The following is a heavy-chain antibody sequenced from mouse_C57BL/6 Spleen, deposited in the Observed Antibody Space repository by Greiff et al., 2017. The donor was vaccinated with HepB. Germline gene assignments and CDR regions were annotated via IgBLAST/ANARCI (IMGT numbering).Heavy chain of an antibody. CDR2: INYDGSST. Sequence: EVKLMESEGGLVQPGSSMKLSCTASGFTFSDYYMAWVRQVPEKGLEWVANINYDGSSTYYLDSLKSRFIISRDNAKNILYLQMSSLKSEDTATYYGAREGYDYPFDYWGQGTTLTVSS. V-gene: IGHV5-16*01. D-gene: IGHD2-4*01. CDR3: AREGYDYPFDY. J-gene: IGHJ2*01. CDR1: GFTFSDYY.